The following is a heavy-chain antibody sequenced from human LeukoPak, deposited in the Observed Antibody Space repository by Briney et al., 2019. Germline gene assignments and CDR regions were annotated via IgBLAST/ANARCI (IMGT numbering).Heavy chain of an antibody. Sequence: GGSLRLSCAASGFTFSSYAMHWVRQAPGKGLEYVSAISSNGGSTYYANSVKGRFTISRDNSKNTLYLQMGSLRAEDMAVYYCARDLGGRYWDYYYGMDVWGQGTTVTVSS. CDR3: ARDLGGRYWDYYYGMDV. D-gene: IGHD1-26*01. V-gene: IGHV3-64*01. CDR1: GFTFSSYA. CDR2: ISSNGGST. J-gene: IGHJ6*02.